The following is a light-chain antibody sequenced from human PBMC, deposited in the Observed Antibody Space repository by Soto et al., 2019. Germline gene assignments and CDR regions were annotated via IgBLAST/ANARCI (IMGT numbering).Light chain of an antibody. CDR1: RNVSSW. Sequence: DIQITQSPSSVSASVGDRVTVTCRTSRNVSSWLAWYQQTPGKAPKLMIHGASTLQRGVPSRFSGSGSGTEFSLTISSLQTEDFATYFCQQLNSYTQTFCQGTRLEIK. V-gene: IGKV1-12*01. CDR2: GAS. J-gene: IGKJ5*01. CDR3: QQLNSYTQT.